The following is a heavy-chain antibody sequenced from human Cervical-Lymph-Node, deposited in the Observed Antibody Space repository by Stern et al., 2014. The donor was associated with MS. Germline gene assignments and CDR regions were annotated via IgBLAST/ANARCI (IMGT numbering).Heavy chain of an antibody. J-gene: IGHJ4*02. CDR3: ARSGGVHGGASFES. CDR1: GDSIDPYY. CDR2: IHFGGST. Sequence: MQLVESGPGLVKPSETLSLTCTVSGDSIDPYYWSWIRQPPGKGLEWIGFIHFGGSTNYSPSLRSRATISVDRSKNQFFLNLTSLTAADTAVYYCARSGGVHGGASFESWGQGTLVTVSS. D-gene: IGHD3-16*01. V-gene: IGHV4-59*08.